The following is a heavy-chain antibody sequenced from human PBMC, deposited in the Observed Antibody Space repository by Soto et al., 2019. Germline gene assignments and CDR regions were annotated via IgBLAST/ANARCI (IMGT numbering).Heavy chain of an antibody. V-gene: IGHV3-74*01. CDR3: ARGWVERLPRQPPSDY. CDR1: GFTVSMYW. Sequence: EVQLVESGGGLVQPGGSLRLSCAASGFTVSMYWMHSVRQVPGKGLEWIARINEDGRATSYVDSVKGRFTISRDNARNTLSLEMNSLRRDDTAVYYCARGWVERLPRQPPSDYWGQGTLVTVSS. CDR2: INEDGRAT. J-gene: IGHJ4*02. D-gene: IGHD3-3*01.